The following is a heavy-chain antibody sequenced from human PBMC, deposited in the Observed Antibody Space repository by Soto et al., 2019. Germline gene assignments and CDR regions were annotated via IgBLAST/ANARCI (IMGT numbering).Heavy chain of an antibody. Sequence: GGSLRLSCAASGFTFSSYSMNWVRQAPGKGLEWVSSISSSSSYIYYADSVKGRFTISRDNAKNSLYLQMNSLGAEDTAVYYCERGMATAPFDYWGQGTLVTVYS. J-gene: IGHJ4*02. CDR3: ERGMATAPFDY. V-gene: IGHV3-21*01. CDR2: ISSSSSYI. D-gene: IGHD5-18*01. CDR1: GFTFSSYS.